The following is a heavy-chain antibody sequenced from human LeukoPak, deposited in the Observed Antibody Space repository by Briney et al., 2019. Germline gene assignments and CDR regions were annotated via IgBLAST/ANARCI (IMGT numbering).Heavy chain of an antibody. D-gene: IGHD1-1*01. V-gene: IGHV1-69*04. CDR1: GGTFSSYA. J-gene: IGHJ4*02. CDR2: IILILGIA. CDR3: ASGGPTGTRPAFDY. Sequence: ASVKVSCKASGGTFSSYATSWVRQAPGQGLEWMGRIILILGIANYAQKFQGRVTITADKSTSTAYMELSSLRSEDTAVYYCASGGPTGTRPAFDYWGQGTLVTVSS.